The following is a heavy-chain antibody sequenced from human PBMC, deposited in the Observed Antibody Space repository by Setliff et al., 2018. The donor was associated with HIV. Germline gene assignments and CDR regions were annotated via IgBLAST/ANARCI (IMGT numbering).Heavy chain of an antibody. Sequence: TSETLSLTCTVSGGSIRVDNYFWGWIRQPPGKGLEWIGRIYHSGNTYYMPSLQSRVTISVDMSKNQFSLNLTSVTAADTAVYYCASRVYYYDSNNFLREEGFDPWGQGTLVTVSS. V-gene: IGHV4-39*01. D-gene: IGHD3-22*01. CDR3: ASRVYYYDSNNFLREEGFDP. CDR2: IYHSGNT. J-gene: IGHJ5*02. CDR1: GGSIRVDNYF.